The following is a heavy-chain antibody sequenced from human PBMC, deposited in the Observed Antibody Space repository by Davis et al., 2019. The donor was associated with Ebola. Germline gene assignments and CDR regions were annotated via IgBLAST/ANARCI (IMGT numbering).Heavy chain of an antibody. CDR2: INPSGGST. CDR1: GYTFTSYY. Sequence: ASVKVSCKASGYTFTSYYMHWVRQAPGQGLEWMGIINPSGGSTSYAQKFQGRVTITADESTSTAYMELSSLRSEDTAVYYCAREGIAAAVSYYGMDVWGQGTTVTVSS. J-gene: IGHJ6*02. CDR3: AREGIAAAVSYYGMDV. V-gene: IGHV1-46*01. D-gene: IGHD6-13*01.